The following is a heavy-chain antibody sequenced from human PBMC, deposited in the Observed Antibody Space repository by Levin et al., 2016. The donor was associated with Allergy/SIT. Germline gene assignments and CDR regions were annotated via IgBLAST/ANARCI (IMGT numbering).Heavy chain of an antibody. J-gene: IGHJ5*02. CDR1: GFTFTSSA. V-gene: IGHV1-58*01. D-gene: IGHD3-10*01. CDR2: IVVGSGNT. Sequence: SVKVSCKASGFTFTSSAVQWVRQARGQRLEWIGWIVVGSGNTNYAQKFQERVTITRDMSTSTAYMELSSLRSEDTAVYYCARENDPDYGSGKNWFDPWGQGTLVTVSS. CDR3: ARENDPDYGSGKNWFDP.